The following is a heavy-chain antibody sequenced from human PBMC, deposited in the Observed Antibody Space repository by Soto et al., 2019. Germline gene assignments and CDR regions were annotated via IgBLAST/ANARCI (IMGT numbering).Heavy chain of an antibody. V-gene: IGHV3-11*06. CDR2: ISSSSSFR. D-gene: IGHD5-12*01. CDR1: GASLSDNY. Sequence: LSLTCAVYGASLSDNYCNWLRRPPGKGLEWVSSISSSSSFRYYADSVKGRFTISRDNAKNSLYLRMNSLGAEDTAVYYCARGAPGRDGYNLDFQHWGQGTLVTVSS. CDR3: ARGAPGRDGYNLDFQH. J-gene: IGHJ1*01.